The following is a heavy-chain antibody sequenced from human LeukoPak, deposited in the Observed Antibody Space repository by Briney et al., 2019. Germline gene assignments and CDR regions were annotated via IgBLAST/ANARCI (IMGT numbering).Heavy chain of an antibody. CDR2: IKQDGSEK. J-gene: IGHJ4*02. Sequence: GGSLRLSCAVSGFTFSSYSMNWVRQAPGKGREWVANIKQDGSEKYYVDSVQGRFTISRDNAKNSLYLQMNSLRAEDTAVYYCARIVPKGYPSPYYFDYWGQGTLVTVSS. D-gene: IGHD5-18*01. CDR1: GFTFSSYS. CDR3: ARIVPKGYPSPYYFDY. V-gene: IGHV3-7*01.